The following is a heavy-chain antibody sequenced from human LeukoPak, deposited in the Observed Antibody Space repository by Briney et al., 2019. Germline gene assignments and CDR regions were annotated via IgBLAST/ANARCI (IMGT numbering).Heavy chain of an antibody. D-gene: IGHD3-22*01. CDR3: AKDQRDDSSGYYYAGGRYFDY. CDR1: GFTFSSYG. CDR2: IRYEGSHK. V-gene: IGHV3-30*02. J-gene: IGHJ4*02. Sequence: GGSLRLSCAASGFTFSSYGMHWVRQAPGKGLEWVAFIRYEGSHKYYADSVKGRFTISRDNSKNTLYLQMSSLRAEDTAVYYCAKDQRDDSSGYYYAGGRYFDYWGQGTLVTVSS.